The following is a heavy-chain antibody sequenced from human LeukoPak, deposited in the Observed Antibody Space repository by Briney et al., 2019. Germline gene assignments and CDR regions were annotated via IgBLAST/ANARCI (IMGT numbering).Heavy chain of an antibody. D-gene: IGHD3-22*01. J-gene: IGHJ1*01. CDR3: ARLVQYYDSSGYFRYFQH. Sequence: SETLSLTCAVYGGSSSGYYWSWIRQHPGKGLEWIGYIYYSGSTNYNPSLESRVTISVGTSKNQFSLKLSSVTAADTAVYYCARLVQYYDSSGYFRYFQHWGQGTLVTVSS. CDR2: IYYSGST. CDR1: GGSSSGYY. V-gene: IGHV4-34*09.